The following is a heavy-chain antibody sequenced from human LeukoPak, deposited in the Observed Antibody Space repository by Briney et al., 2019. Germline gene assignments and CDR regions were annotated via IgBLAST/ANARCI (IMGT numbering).Heavy chain of an antibody. V-gene: IGHV3-23*01. D-gene: IGHD3-3*01. CDR3: AKKYDFGLDYFDY. CDR1: GFTFSSYA. CDR2: ISGSGGST. J-gene: IGHJ4*02. Sequence: HAGGSLRLSCAASGFTFSSYAMSWVRQAPGKGLEWVSAISGSGGSTYYADSVKGRFTISRDNSKNTLYLQMNSLRAEDTAVYYCAKKYDFGLDYFDYWGQGTLVTVSS.